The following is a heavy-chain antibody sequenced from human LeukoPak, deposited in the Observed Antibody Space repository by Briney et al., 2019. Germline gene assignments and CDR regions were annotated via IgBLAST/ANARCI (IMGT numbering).Heavy chain of an antibody. CDR2: IYSAGST. V-gene: IGHV3-53*01. Sequence: GGSLRLSCAASGFAVSSNYMSWVRQAPGKGLEWGSIIYSAGSTYYADSVRGRFIISRDSSKNTVCLQMNSLRVEDTAVYYCASGEVGVRKFYSDPFHYWGQGTLVTVSP. CDR3: ASGEVGVRKFYSDPFHY. D-gene: IGHD2-15*01. J-gene: IGHJ4*02. CDR1: GFAVSSNY.